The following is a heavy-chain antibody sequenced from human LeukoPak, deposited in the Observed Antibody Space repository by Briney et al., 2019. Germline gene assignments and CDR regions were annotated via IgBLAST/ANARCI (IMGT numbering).Heavy chain of an antibody. CDR1: GFTFSSYS. D-gene: IGHD2-2*02. V-gene: IGHV3-21*01. CDR3: ARDLEGYCSSTSCYISAFDI. CDR2: ISSSSSYI. Sequence: GGSLRLSCAAFGFTFSSYSMNWVRQAPGKGLEWVSSISSSSSYIYYADSVKGRFTISRDNAKNSLYLQMNSLRAEDTAVYYCARDLEGYCSSTSCYISAFDIWGQGTMVTVSS. J-gene: IGHJ3*02.